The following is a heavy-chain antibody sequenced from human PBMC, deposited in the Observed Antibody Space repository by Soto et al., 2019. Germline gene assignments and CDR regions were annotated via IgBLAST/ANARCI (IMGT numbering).Heavy chain of an antibody. Sequence: PGESLKISCKGSGYSFTSYWIGWVRQMPGKGLECMGIIYPGDSDTRYSPSFQGQVTISADKSISTAYLQWSSLKASDTAMYYCARSGDSSGYTNNWFDPWGQGTLVTVSS. J-gene: IGHJ5*02. CDR1: GYSFTSYW. V-gene: IGHV5-51*01. CDR2: IYPGDSDT. D-gene: IGHD3-22*01. CDR3: ARSGDSSGYTNNWFDP.